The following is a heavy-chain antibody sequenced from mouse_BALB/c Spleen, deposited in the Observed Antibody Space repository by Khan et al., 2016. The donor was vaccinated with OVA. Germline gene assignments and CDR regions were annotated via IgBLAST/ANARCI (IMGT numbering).Heavy chain of an antibody. CDR2: IYPGNINT. V-gene: IGHV1S56*01. CDR3: AREGYYGNNRAWFAY. CDR1: GYTFTSYY. J-gene: IGHJ3*01. Sequence: VQLQESGPELVKPGTSVRISCKASGYTFTSYYLYWVNQRPGQGLEWIGWIYPGNINTEYNEKFKGKATLTADKSSSTSYMHLTSLTSEDSAVYCCAREGYYGNNRAWFAYWGQGTLVTVSA. D-gene: IGHD2-1*01.